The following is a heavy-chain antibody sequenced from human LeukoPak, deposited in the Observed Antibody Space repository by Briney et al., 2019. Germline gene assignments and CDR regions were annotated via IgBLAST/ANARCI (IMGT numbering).Heavy chain of an antibody. CDR1: GYSISSGYY. D-gene: IGHD6-13*01. J-gene: IGHJ4*02. CDR2: IYHSGST. Sequence: ASETLSLTCTVSGYSISSGYYWGWIRQPPGKGLEWIGSIYHSGSTYYNPPLKSRVTISVDTSKNQFSLKLNSVTAADTAVYYCARDLKKVSSSWFDYWGQGTLVTVSS. CDR3: ARDLKKVSSSWFDY. V-gene: IGHV4-38-2*02.